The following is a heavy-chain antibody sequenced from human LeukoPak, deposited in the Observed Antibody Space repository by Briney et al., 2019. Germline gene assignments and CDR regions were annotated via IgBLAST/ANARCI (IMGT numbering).Heavy chain of an antibody. CDR2: ISGSGGST. D-gene: IGHD3-22*01. Sequence: GGSLRLSCAACGFTYSSYAMSWVRQAPGKGLEWVSPISGSGGSTYYADSVRGRFTISRANSKNPLYLQMNSLGAEDRAVDYCAKGPYESSVYYYYYGMDVWGQGTTVTVSS. CDR3: AKGPYESSVYYYYYGMDV. V-gene: IGHV3-23*01. J-gene: IGHJ6*02. CDR1: GFTYSSYA.